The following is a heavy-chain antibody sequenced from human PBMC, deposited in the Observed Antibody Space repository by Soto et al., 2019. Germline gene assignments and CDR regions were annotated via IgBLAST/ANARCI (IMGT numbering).Heavy chain of an antibody. V-gene: IGHV3-13*01. J-gene: IGHJ6*02. CDR1: GFTFSSYD. CDR2: IGTAGDT. CDR3: ARGIAAAGSDYYYYYGMDV. Sequence: QAXVSLRLSCAASGFTFSSYDMHWVRQATGKGLEWVSAIGTAGDTYYPGSVKGRFTISRENAKNSLYLQMNSLRAGDTAVYYCARGIAAAGSDYYYYYGMDVWGQGTTVTVSS. D-gene: IGHD6-13*01.